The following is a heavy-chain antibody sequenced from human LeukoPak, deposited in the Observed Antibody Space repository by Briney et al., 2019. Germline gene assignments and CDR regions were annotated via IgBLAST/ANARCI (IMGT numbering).Heavy chain of an antibody. J-gene: IGHJ1*01. Sequence: GGSLRLSCAASGFTLSSYAMSWVRQTPGKGLEWVSTISGSGGSTYYADSVKGRFTISRDNSKSTLYLQMNSLRAEDTAVYYCARAGYSMDTEYFQHWGQGTLVTVSS. CDR3: ARAGYSMDTEYFQH. CDR1: GFTLSSYA. D-gene: IGHD5-18*01. CDR2: ISGSGGST. V-gene: IGHV3-23*01.